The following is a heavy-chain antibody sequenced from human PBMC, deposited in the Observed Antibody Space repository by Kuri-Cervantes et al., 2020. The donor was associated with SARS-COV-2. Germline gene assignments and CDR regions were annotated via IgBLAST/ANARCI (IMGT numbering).Heavy chain of an antibody. J-gene: IGHJ4*02. CDR1: GYSISSGYY. D-gene: IGHD3-22*01. CDR2: IYHSGST. CDR3: ARADSSGYYYTGGFDY. V-gene: IGHV4-38-2*02. Sequence: GSLRLSCTVSGYSISSGYYWGWIRQPPGKGLEWIGSIYHSGSTYYNPSLKSRVTISVDTSKNQFSLKLSSVTAADTAVYYCARADSSGYYYTGGFDYWGQGTLVTVSS.